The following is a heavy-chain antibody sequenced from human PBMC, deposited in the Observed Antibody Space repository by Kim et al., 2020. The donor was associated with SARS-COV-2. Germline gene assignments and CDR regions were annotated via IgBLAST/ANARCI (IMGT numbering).Heavy chain of an antibody. J-gene: IGHJ5*02. CDR3: AREDSNYAQNWFDP. D-gene: IGHD4-4*01. V-gene: IGHV3-7*03. Sequence: VDSVKGRFTISRDNAKNSLYLQMNSLRAEDTAVYYCAREDSNYAQNWFDPWGQGTLVTVSS.